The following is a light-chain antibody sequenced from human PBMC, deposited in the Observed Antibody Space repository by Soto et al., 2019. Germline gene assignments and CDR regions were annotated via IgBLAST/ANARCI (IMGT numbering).Light chain of an antibody. J-gene: IGKJ1*01. CDR2: KAS. V-gene: IGKV1-5*03. CDR1: QSISSC. Sequence: DIQITQSPSTLSASVGDRVTITCRASQSISSCLAWYRQKPGKSPKRLIYKASSLESGVPSRCSGSGSGREFTLTISSLQPDDFATYYCQQYNSYWWTFGQGTKVDI. CDR3: QQYNSYWWT.